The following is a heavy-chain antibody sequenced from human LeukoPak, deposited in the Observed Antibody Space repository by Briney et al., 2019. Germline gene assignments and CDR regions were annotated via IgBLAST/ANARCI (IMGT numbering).Heavy chain of an antibody. J-gene: IGHJ4*02. CDR3: AKAGGLRVFSDWSESGY. D-gene: IGHD6-19*01. CDR1: GFTFSSYA. CDR2: ISGSGIGT. Sequence: GGSLRLSCAASGFTFSSYAMTWVRQAPGKGLEWVSNISGSGIGTNYADSVKGRFTISRDNSKNSLFLQMSSLRADDTAVYYCAKAGGLRVFSDWSESGYWGQGTLVTVSS. V-gene: IGHV3-23*01.